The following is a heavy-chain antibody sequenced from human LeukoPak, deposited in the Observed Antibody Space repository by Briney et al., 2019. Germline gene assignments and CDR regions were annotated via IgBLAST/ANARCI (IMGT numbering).Heavy chain of an antibody. CDR1: GGSISNYY. CDR2: IYNSGST. V-gene: IGHV4-4*08. D-gene: IGHD6-19*01. Sequence: SETLSLTCTVSGGSISNYYWTWIRQPPGKGLEWIGYIYNSGSTNYNPSLKSRVTISVDTSKNQFSLKLSSVTAADTAVYYCARDVAVAGGDFDYWGQGTLVTVSS. J-gene: IGHJ4*02. CDR3: ARDVAVAGGDFDY.